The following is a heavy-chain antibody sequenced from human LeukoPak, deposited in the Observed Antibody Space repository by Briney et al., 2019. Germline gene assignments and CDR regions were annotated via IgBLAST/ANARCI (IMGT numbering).Heavy chain of an antibody. D-gene: IGHD6-19*01. CDR1: STSLTTYY. CDR2: VTDAGFA. J-gene: IGHJ4*02. Sequence: PSENLSLTCTVSSTSLTTYYWSWIRQPPGKGLEWIGYVTDAGFATYNPSLKSRVTLSVDTSTNQFSLKVHSVTVSDTAVYYCARDRAVGGRFFDLWGQGILVSVSS. CDR3: ARDRAVGGRFFDL. V-gene: IGHV4-59*01.